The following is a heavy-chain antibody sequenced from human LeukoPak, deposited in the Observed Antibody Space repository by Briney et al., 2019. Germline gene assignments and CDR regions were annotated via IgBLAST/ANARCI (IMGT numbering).Heavy chain of an antibody. CDR1: GFTFSSYA. J-gene: IGHJ6*02. CDR3: ARDLVAPYGMDV. V-gene: IGHV3-23*01. D-gene: IGHD5-12*01. CDR2: ISGSGGST. Sequence: GGSLRLSCAASGFTFSSYAMSWVRQAPGKGLEWVSAISGSGGSTYYADSVKGRFTISRDNSKNTLYLQMNSLRAEDTAVYYCARDLVAPYGMDVWGQGTTVTVSS.